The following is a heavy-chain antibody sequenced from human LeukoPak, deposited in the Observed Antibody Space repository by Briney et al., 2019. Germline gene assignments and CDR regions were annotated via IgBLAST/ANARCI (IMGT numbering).Heavy chain of an antibody. J-gene: IGHJ4*02. D-gene: IGHD2-21*01. Sequence: PGGSLRLSCAASGFTFSSYAMHWVRQAPGKGLEYVSAISSKGDSTYYANSVKGSFTISRDNSKNTLYLQMGSLRAEDMAVYYCARGAKGDLYDYWGQGTLVTVSS. V-gene: IGHV3-64*01. CDR2: ISSKGDST. CDR1: GFTFSSYA. CDR3: ARGAKGDLYDY.